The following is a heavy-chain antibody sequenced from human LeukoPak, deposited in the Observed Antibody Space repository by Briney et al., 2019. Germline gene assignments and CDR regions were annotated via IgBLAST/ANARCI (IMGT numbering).Heavy chain of an antibody. CDR2: IYYSGST. CDR3: AGETAYGGCDCFTLLDY. V-gene: IGHV4-59*01. J-gene: IGHJ4*02. D-gene: IGHD2-21*02. Sequence: SETLSLTCTIFSRSITTYYVSWIRQPPGKGLEWIGYIYYSGSTNYNPSLKSRVTISVDTSKNQFSLKLSSVTAADTAGYYCAGETAYGGCDCFTLLDYWGQGTLVTVSS. CDR1: SRSITTYY.